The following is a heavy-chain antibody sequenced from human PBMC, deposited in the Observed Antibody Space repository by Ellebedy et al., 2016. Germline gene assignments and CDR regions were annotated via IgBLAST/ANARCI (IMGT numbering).Heavy chain of an antibody. CDR2: ISGSGGST. V-gene: IGHV3-23*01. J-gene: IGHJ4*02. Sequence: GESLKISCAASGFTVSSNYMSWVRQAPGKGLEWVSAISGSGGSTYYADSVKGRFTISRDNSKNTLYLQMNSLRDEDTAVYYCARGPNYYDNGYFDYWGQGALVTVSS. D-gene: IGHD3-22*01. CDR1: GFTVSSNY. CDR3: ARGPNYYDNGYFDY.